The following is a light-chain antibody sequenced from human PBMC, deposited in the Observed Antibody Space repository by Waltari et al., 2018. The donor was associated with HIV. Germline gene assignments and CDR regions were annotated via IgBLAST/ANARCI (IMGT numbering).Light chain of an antibody. Sequence: DIAMTQSPDYLAVSLGERDTNNCNASQSCLYSSNNKNYLTWYQQKPGQPPKLRIYWSSTRESGVPDRVSGSGSGTDFTLTISSLQAEDVAVYYCQQYYSTPYTFGQGAKLEIK. CDR1: QSCLYSSNNKNY. CDR3: QQYYSTPYT. V-gene: IGKV4-1*01. J-gene: IGKJ2*01. CDR2: WSS.